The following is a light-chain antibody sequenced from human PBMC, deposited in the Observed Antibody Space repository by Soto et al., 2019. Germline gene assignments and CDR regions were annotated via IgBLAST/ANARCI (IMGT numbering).Light chain of an antibody. V-gene: IGLV2-14*01. J-gene: IGLJ1*01. CDR2: DVS. CDR1: SSDVGGYNY. Sequence: QSVLTQPASVSGSPGRSITISCTGTSSDVGGYNYVSWYQQHPGKAPKLMIYDVSNRPSGVSNRFSGSKSGNTASLTISGLQAEDEADYYCSSYTSSSPYVFGTGTQLTVL. CDR3: SSYTSSSPYV.